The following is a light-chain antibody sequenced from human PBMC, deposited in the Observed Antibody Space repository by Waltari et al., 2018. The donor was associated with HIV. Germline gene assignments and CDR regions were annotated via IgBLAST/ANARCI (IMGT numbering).Light chain of an antibody. Sequence: IMMTQSPLSLPVTPGEPASISCRSSQSLLHDNGDKYLDWYLQKPGQSPQLLIYLGSNRASGVPDRFSGSGSGTDFTLKISRVEAEDVGVYYCMQALQPPWTLGQGTKVEIK. CDR2: LGS. J-gene: IGKJ1*01. CDR3: MQALQPPWT. V-gene: IGKV2-28*01. CDR1: QSLLHDNGDKY.